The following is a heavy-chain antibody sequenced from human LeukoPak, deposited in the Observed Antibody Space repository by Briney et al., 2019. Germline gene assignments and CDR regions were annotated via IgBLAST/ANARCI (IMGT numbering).Heavy chain of an antibody. Sequence: PGGSLRLSCAASGFTFSSYGMHWVRRAPGKGLEWVAFIRYDGSNKYYADSVKGRFTISRDNSRYTLYLQMNSLRAEDTAVYYSAKDLRGVLYYMDVWGKGTTVTISS. V-gene: IGHV3-30*02. CDR1: GFTFSSYG. J-gene: IGHJ6*03. D-gene: IGHD3-10*01. CDR3: AKDLRGVLYYMDV. CDR2: IRYDGSNK.